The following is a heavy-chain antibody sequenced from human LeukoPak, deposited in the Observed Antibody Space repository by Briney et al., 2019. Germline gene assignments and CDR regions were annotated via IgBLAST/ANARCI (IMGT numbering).Heavy chain of an antibody. CDR3: ARDKYIYDSSGYYTFDY. J-gene: IGHJ4*02. CDR2: IHTSGST. CDR1: IDSFTNYY. V-gene: IGHV4-4*07. D-gene: IGHD3-22*01. Sequence: ASETLSLTCAVYIDSFTNYYWNWIRQTPGKGLEWIGRIHTSGSTNYNPSLKSRVTMSVDTSKNQFSLKLSSVTAADTAVFYCARDKYIYDSSGYYTFDYWGQGTLVTVSS.